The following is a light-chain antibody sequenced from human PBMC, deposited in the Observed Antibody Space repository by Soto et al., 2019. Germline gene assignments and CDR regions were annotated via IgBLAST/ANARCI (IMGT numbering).Light chain of an antibody. CDR2: DVS. Sequence: AIQLTQSPSSLSASVGDRVTITCRASQDIRGALAWYQQKPGKPPKLLIFDVSSLQSGVPSRFSGSGSGTDFTLTISSLQDEDFAPYYCQQFNTNPITFGQGKRLAIK. J-gene: IGKJ5*01. CDR3: QQFNTNPIT. CDR1: QDIRGA. V-gene: IGKV1-13*02.